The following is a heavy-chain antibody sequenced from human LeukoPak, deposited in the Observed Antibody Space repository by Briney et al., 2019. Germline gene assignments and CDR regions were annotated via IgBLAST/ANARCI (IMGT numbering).Heavy chain of an antibody. V-gene: IGHV3-21*01. Sequence: GGSLRLSCAASGFTSSSYSMNWVRQAPGKGLEWVSSISSSSSYIYYADSVKGRFTISRDNAKNSLYLQMNSLRAEDTAVYYCARGYSYSYAFDIWGQGTMVTVSS. CDR1: GFTSSSYS. CDR3: ARGYSYSYAFDI. J-gene: IGHJ3*02. CDR2: ISSSSSYI. D-gene: IGHD5-18*01.